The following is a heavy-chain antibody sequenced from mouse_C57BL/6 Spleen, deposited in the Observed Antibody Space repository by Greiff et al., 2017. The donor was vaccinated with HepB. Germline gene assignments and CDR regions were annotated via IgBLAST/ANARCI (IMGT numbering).Heavy chain of an antibody. CDR2: IHPNSGST. CDR3: AYSNYGYFDV. V-gene: IGHV1-64*01. CDR1: GYTFTSYW. J-gene: IGHJ1*03. Sequence: QVQLQQPGAELVKPGASVKLSCKASGYTFTSYWMHWVKQRPGQGLERIGMIHPNSGSTNYNEKFKSKATLTVDKSSSTAYMQLSSLTSEDSAVYYCAYSNYGYFDVWGTGTTVTVSS. D-gene: IGHD2-5*01.